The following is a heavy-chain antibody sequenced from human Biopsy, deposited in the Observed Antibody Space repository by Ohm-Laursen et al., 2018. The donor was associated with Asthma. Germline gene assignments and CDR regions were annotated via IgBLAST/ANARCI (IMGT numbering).Heavy chain of an antibody. CDR3: AKERYYDFWSGYPI. CDR2: MSFDGRQT. D-gene: IGHD3-3*01. V-gene: IGHV3-30*18. Sequence: SLRLSCAASGFTFNSYGMPWVRQAPGKGLEWVAVMSFDGRQTYYADSVKGRFTISRDNSKNTLYLQMNSLRAEDTAVYYCAKERYYDFWSGYPIWGQGTMVTVSS. J-gene: IGHJ3*02. CDR1: GFTFNSYG.